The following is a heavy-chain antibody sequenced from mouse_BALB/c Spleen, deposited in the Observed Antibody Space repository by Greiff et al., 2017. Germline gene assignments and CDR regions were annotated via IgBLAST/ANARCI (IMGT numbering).Heavy chain of an antibody. J-gene: IGHJ2*01. D-gene: IGHD3-1*01. V-gene: IGHV5-12-2*01. Sequence: EVQLQESGGGLVQPGGSLKLSCAASGFTFSSYTMSWVRQTPEKRLEWVAYISNGGGSTYYPDTVKGRFTISRDNAKNTLYLQMSSLKSEDTAMYYCARYGQLGLRYYFDYWGQGTTLTVSS. CDR3: ARYGQLGLRYYFDY. CDR2: ISNGGGST. CDR1: GFTFSSYT.